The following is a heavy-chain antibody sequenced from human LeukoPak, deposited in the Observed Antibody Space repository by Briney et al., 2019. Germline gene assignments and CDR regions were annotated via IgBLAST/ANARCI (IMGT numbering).Heavy chain of an antibody. Sequence: GGSLRLSCAASGFTFSSYAMSWVRQAPGKGLEWVSAISGSGGSTYYADSVRGRFTISRDNSKNTMYLQMNSLRAEDTAVYYCARRIAAGGSGFDYWGQGTLVTVSS. J-gene: IGHJ4*02. V-gene: IGHV3-23*01. CDR3: ARRIAAGGSGFDY. CDR1: GFTFSSYA. CDR2: ISGSGGST. D-gene: IGHD6-13*01.